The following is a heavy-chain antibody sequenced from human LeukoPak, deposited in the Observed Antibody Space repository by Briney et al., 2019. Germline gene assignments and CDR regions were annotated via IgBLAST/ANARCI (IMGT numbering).Heavy chain of an antibody. V-gene: IGHV4-59*01. Sequence: PSETLSLTCTVSGGSISSYYWSWIRQPPGKGLEWIGYIYYSGSTNYNPSLKSRVTISVDTSKNQFSLKLSSVTAADTAVYYCARATYYDFWSGYYDRENWFDPWGQGTLVTVSP. CDR3: ARATYYDFWSGYYDRENWFDP. J-gene: IGHJ5*02. CDR1: GGSISSYY. CDR2: IYYSGST. D-gene: IGHD3-3*01.